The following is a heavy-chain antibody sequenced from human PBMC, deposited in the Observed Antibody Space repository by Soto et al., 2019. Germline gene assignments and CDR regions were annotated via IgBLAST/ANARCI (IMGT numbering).Heavy chain of an antibody. J-gene: IGHJ6*03. D-gene: IGHD2-2*01. CDR1: GFTFSNAW. V-gene: IGHV3-15*01. Sequence: EVQVVESGGGLVKPGGSLRRSCEGSGFTFSNAWMSWVRQAPGKGLEWVGRIKSKIDDETTEYAAPVKGRFTISRDDSKNTLYLQMNSLKTEDTAMYYGITVEVPASTNDWVYYYYYMDVWGKGTTVTVSS. CDR2: IKSKIDDETT. CDR3: ITVEVPASTNDWVYYYYYMDV.